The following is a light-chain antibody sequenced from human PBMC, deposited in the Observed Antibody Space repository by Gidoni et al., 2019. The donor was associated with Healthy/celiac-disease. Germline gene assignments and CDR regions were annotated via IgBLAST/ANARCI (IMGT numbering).Light chain of an antibody. CDR2: WAS. V-gene: IGKV4-1*01. CDR3: QQYYSTPQT. Sequence: DIVMTQSPDSLAVSLGERATINCKSSQSVLYSSHNKNYLAWYQQKPGQPPKLLIYWASTRESGFPDRFSGSGSGTDFTLTISSLQAEDVAVYYCQQYYSTPQTFGQGTKVEIK. J-gene: IGKJ1*01. CDR1: QSVLYSSHNKNY.